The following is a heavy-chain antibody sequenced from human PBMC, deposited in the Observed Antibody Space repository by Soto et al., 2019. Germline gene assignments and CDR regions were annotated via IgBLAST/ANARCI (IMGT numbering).Heavy chain of an antibody. D-gene: IGHD3-3*01. CDR3: ARDRGNYDFWSGYYTGYFDY. V-gene: IGHV1-58*01. CDR1: GFTFTSSA. CDR2: IVVGSGNT. Sequence: GASVNVSCKASGFTFTSSAVQWVRQARGQRLEWIGWIVVGSGNTNYAQKFQGRVTITRDTSTSTAYMELRSLRSDDTAVYYCARDRGNYDFWSGYYTGYFDYWGQGTLVTVSS. J-gene: IGHJ4*02.